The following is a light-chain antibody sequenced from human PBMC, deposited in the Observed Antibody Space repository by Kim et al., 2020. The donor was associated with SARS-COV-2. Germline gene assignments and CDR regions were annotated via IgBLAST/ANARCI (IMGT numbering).Light chain of an antibody. Sequence: GQSITVSCTGTSSAVVSYDYVSWYQQHPGKVPKLIIYDVDKRPSGVSNRFSGSKSGDTASLTISGLQAEDEADYYCSSYTNTNTYVFGTGTKVTVL. CDR3: SSYTNTNTYV. CDR1: SSAVVSYDY. J-gene: IGLJ1*01. CDR2: DVD. V-gene: IGLV2-14*04.